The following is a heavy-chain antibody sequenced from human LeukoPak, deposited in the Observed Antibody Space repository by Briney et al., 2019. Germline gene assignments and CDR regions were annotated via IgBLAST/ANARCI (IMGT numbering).Heavy chain of an antibody. V-gene: IGHV3-48*01. J-gene: IGHJ4*02. Sequence: GGSLRLSCATSGFTFSYYSMPWVRQAPGRGLEWASYISNSGRTIYYADSVKGRFTISRDYAKNSVYLQMNSLRAEDTAVYYCARERMRLFGDHWGQGTLVTVSS. CDR1: GFTFSYYS. CDR3: ARERMRLFGDH. CDR2: ISNSGRTI. D-gene: IGHD3-3*01.